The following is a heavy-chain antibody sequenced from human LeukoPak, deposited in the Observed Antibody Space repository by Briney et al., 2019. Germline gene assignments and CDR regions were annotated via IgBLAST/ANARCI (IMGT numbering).Heavy chain of an antibody. CDR3: ARDRISGGGWSPGVDF. CDR2: ILFDGSNT. D-gene: IGHD6-19*01. J-gene: IGHJ4*02. CDR1: GFIFRSYP. V-gene: IGHV3-30*04. Sequence: GRSLRLSCAVSGFIFRSYPMQWVRQAPGKGLEWVAVILFDGSNTYYTDSVKGRFTIYRDNSKNTLYLEMNSLKLEDTAVYYCARDRISGGGWSPGVDFWGQGTLVVVSS.